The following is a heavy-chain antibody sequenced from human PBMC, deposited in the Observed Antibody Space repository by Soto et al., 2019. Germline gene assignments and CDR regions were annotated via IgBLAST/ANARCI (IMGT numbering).Heavy chain of an antibody. J-gene: IGHJ4*02. Sequence: GGSLRLSCSASGFTFSSYSMNWVRQSPVKGLEWVSSISSSSSYIYYADSVKGRFTISRDNAKNSLYLQMNSLRAEDTAVYYCERDFCPARTCNDLRGQGVPGTVSS. CDR2: ISSSSSYI. CDR1: GFTFSSYS. CDR3: ERDFCPARTCNDL. D-gene: IGHD3-3*01. V-gene: IGHV3-21*01.